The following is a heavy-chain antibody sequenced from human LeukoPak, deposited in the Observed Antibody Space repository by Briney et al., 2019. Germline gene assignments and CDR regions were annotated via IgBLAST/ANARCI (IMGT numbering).Heavy chain of an antibody. V-gene: IGHV4-59*01. CDR3: ARSRAFNSGAFDP. D-gene: IGHD1-26*01. CDR1: GGSISNYY. Sequence: SETLSLTCTVSGGSISNYYWSWIRQPPGKGLEWIGYIYYSGSTNYNPSLKSRVTISVDTSKNQFSLRLNSVTAADTAVYYCARSRAFNSGAFDPWGRGSLVTVSS. CDR2: IYYSGST. J-gene: IGHJ5*02.